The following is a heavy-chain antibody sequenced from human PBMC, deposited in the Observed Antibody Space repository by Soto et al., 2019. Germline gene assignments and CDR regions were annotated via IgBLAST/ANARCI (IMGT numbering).Heavy chain of an antibody. D-gene: IGHD6-13*01. Sequence: GGSLRLSCAASGFFFSDYSMNWVRQAPGKGLEWVSSISSSSTYIYYADSVKGRFTISRDDAKNSLYLQMNSLRAEDTAVYYCARDPSSRPYYYYYMDVWGRGTTVTLSS. CDR3: ARDPSSRPYYYYYMDV. V-gene: IGHV3-21*01. CDR1: GFFFSDYS. CDR2: ISSSSTYI. J-gene: IGHJ6*03.